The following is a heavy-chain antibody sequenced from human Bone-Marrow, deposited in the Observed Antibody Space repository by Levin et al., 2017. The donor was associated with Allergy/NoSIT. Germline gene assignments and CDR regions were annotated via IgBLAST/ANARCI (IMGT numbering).Heavy chain of an antibody. CDR1: GFIFSNYW. CDR3: AGGWVTSSWYGNNYYFGMDV. D-gene: IGHD6-13*01. V-gene: IGHV3-7*04. Sequence: TGGSLRLSCAASGFIFSNYWMTWVRQAPGNGLEWVANIKQDGSEKYYVDSVKGRFTISRDNAKNSVYLQMNSLRAEDTAVYYCAGGWVTSSWYGNNYYFGMDVWGQGTTVAVSS. CDR2: IKQDGSEK. J-gene: IGHJ6*02.